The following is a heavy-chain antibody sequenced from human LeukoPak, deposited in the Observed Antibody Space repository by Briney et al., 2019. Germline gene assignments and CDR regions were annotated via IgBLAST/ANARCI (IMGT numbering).Heavy chain of an antibody. CDR1: GGSFSGYY. V-gene: IGHV4-34*01. J-gene: IGHJ4*02. Sequence: SETLSRTCAVYGGSFSGYYWSWIRQPPGKGLEWIGEINHSGSTNYNPSLKSRVTISVDTSKNQFSLKLSSVTAADTAVYYCASAYTVTFDYWGQGTLVTVSS. CDR3: ASAYTVTFDY. D-gene: IGHD4-17*01. CDR2: INHSGST.